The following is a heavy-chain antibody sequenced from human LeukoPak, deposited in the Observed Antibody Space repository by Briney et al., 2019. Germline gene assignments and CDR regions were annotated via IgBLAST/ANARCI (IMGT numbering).Heavy chain of an antibody. Sequence: AASVKVSCKASAGTFSSYAISWVRQAPGQGLEWMGGIIPIFGTSNYAQKFQGRVTISADESTGTAYMELSSLRSEDTAVYYCARSDYGSGSYSYYYYGLAVWGKGTTVTVSS. CDR2: IIPIFGTS. CDR3: ARSDYGSGSYSYYYYGLAV. V-gene: IGHV1-69*13. D-gene: IGHD3-10*01. CDR1: AGTFSSYA. J-gene: IGHJ6*01.